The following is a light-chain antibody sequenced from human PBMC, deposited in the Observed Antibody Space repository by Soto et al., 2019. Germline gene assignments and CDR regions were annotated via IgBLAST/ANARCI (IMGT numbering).Light chain of an antibody. J-gene: IGKJ3*01. CDR3: QQCSGYPLT. V-gene: IGKV1-5*03. Sequence: DIQMTQFPSTLSASVGDRVTITCRASQSISTSLAWYQQKPGTAPKLLIYKASSLERGAPSRFSGCGSGTEFTLTISSLQPDDFATYYCQQCSGYPLTFGPGTKVDI. CDR2: KAS. CDR1: QSISTS.